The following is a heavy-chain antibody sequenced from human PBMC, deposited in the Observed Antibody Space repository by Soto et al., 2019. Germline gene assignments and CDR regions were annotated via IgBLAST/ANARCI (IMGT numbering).Heavy chain of an antibody. J-gene: IGHJ5*02. CDR1: GFTVSSNY. CDR3: ARSPGKTLWFDP. CDR2: IYSGGST. Sequence: PGVSLRLSCAASGFTVSSNYMSWVRQAPGKGLEWVSVIYSGGSTYYADSVKGRFTISRDNSKNTLYLQMNSLRAEDTAVYYCARSPGKTLWFDPWGQGTLVTVSS. V-gene: IGHV3-53*01.